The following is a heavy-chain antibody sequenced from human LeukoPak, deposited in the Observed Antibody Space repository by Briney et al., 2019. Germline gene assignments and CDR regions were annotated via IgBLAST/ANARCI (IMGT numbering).Heavy chain of an antibody. CDR1: GGSFSGYY. Sequence: SETLSLTCAVYGGSFSGYYWSWIRQPPGKGLEWIGYIYYSGSTNYNPSLKSRVTISVDTSKNQFSLKLSSVTAADTAVYYCARWYPPTTVVTPGGSNAFDIWGQGTMVTVSS. CDR3: ARWYPPTTVVTPGGSNAFDI. V-gene: IGHV4-59*08. CDR2: IYYSGST. J-gene: IGHJ3*02. D-gene: IGHD4-17*01.